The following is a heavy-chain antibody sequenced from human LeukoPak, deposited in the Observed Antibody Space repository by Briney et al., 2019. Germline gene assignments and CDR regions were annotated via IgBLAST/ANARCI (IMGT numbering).Heavy chain of an antibody. D-gene: IGHD5-18*01. V-gene: IGHV3-23*01. Sequence: PGGSLRLSCAASALRFSSFPMTWVRQVPGKGLEWVSGIHGSGETTYYADSVKGRFTISRDNAKNTLYLQMNSLRAEDTAVYYCARDNLKATGYSYGLNWFDPWGQGTLVTVSS. CDR3: ARDNLKATGYSYGLNWFDP. CDR1: ALRFSSFP. CDR2: IHGSGETT. J-gene: IGHJ5*02.